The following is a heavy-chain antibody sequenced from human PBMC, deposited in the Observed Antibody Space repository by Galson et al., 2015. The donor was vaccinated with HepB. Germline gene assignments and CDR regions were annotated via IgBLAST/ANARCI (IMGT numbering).Heavy chain of an antibody. Sequence: SLRLSCAASGFTFSSYSMNWVRQAPGKGLEWVSSVSSSSSYIYYADSVKGRFTISRDNAKNSLYLQMNSLRAEDTAVYYCARDFVAMVQGSVPLGWGQGTLVTVSS. V-gene: IGHV3-21*01. D-gene: IGHD3-10*01. CDR1: GFTFSSYS. J-gene: IGHJ4*02. CDR2: VSSSSSYI. CDR3: ARDFVAMVQGSVPLG.